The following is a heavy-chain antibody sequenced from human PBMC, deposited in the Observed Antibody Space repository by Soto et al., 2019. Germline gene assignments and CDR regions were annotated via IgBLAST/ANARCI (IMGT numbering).Heavy chain of an antibody. CDR1: GGSINSRYW. Sequence: SETLSLTCAVSGGSINSRYWWSWVRQSPGKGLEWIGEIYHSGSTNYNPSLKSRVTISVDKSKNQFSLNLSSVSAADTAVYYCARDQNGSGNYYTRYFDYWGQGTLVTVSS. D-gene: IGHD3-10*01. V-gene: IGHV4-4*02. J-gene: IGHJ4*02. CDR2: IYHSGST. CDR3: ARDQNGSGNYYTRYFDY.